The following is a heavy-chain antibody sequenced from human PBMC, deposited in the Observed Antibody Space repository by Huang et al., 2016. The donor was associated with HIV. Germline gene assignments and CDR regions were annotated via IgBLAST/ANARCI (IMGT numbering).Heavy chain of an antibody. V-gene: IGHV3-53*01. CDR2: IYSGGTT. J-gene: IGHJ4*02. Sequence: EVQLVESGGGLIQPGGSLSLSCAASGFTVSTNYMTWVRQAPGKGREWVSLIYSGGTTYYADSVKGRFTISRDDSENTLYLHMTSLRAGDTAVYYCAKEGDTGAALGYWGQGTLVTVS. CDR3: AKEGDTGAALGY. CDR1: GFTVSTNY. D-gene: IGHD2-8*02.